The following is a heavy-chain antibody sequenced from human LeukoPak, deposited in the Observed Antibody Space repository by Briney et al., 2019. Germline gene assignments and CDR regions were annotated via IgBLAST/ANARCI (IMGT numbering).Heavy chain of an antibody. Sequence: PSETLSLTCTVSGGSISSYYWSWIRQPPGKGLEWIGYIYYSAGTNYNPSLKSRVTISVDTSKNQFSLKLSSVTAADTAVYYCARNSYGNNNWFDPWGQGTLVTVSS. CDR3: ARNSYGNNNWFDP. D-gene: IGHD5-18*01. V-gene: IGHV4-59*08. CDR2: IYYSAGT. CDR1: GGSISSYY. J-gene: IGHJ5*02.